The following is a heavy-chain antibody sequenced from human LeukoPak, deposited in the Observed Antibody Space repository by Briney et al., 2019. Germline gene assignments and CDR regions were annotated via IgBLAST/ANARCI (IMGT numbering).Heavy chain of an antibody. CDR1: GFTVSSTY. J-gene: IGHJ6*03. CDR3: AKDRCSNGVGCYYYYMDV. CDR2: TYSGGST. Sequence: GGSLRLSCIASGFTVSSTYMSWVRQAPGKGLEWVSVTYSGGSTYYADSVKGRCTISRDNSKNTLYLQMNSLRAEDTAVYYCAKDRCSNGVGCYYYYMDVWGKGTTVTISS. V-gene: IGHV3-66*01. D-gene: IGHD2-8*01.